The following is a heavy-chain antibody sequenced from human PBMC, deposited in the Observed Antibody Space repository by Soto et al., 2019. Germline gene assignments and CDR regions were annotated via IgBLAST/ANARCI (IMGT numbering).Heavy chain of an antibody. CDR2: ISAYNGNT. CDR1: GYTFSIYG. J-gene: IGHJ2*01. Sequence: QVQLVQSGAEVKKPGASVKVSCKASGYTFSIYGISWVRQAPGQGLEWMGWISAYNGNTKYAQKLQGRVTVTTDTSTSRAYMELRSLRSDDTAVYYGAGDLSVGTYPWFFDRWGRGTLVTVSS. D-gene: IGHD1-26*01. V-gene: IGHV1-18*01. CDR3: AGDLSVGTYPWFFDR.